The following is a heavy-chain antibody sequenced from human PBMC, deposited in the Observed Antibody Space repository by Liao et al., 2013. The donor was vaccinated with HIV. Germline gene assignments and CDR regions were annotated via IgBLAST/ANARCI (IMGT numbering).Heavy chain of an antibody. D-gene: IGHD5-18*01. J-gene: IGHJ4*02. CDR1: GGSFSGYY. CDR3: ARASGYSYGRRNDY. CDR2: INHSGST. Sequence: QVQLQQWGAGLLKPSETLSLTCAVYGGSFSGYYWSWIRQPPGKGLEWIGEINHSGSTNYNPSLKSRVTLSVDTSKNQFSLKLSSVTAADTAVYYCARASGYSYGRRNDYWGQGTLVIVSS. V-gene: IGHV4-34*01.